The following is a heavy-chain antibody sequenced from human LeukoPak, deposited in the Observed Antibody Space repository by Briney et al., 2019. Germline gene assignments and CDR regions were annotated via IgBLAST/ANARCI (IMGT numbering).Heavy chain of an antibody. CDR1: GGSFSGYY. D-gene: IGHD2-2*01. V-gene: IGHV4-34*01. J-gene: IGHJ5*02. CDR2: INHSGST. CDR3: ARQVPAADTYNWFDP. Sequence: PSETLSLTCAVYGGSFSGYYWSWIRQPPGKGLEWIGEINHSGSTNYNPSLKSRVTISVDTSKNQFSLKLSSVTAADTAVYYCARQVPAADTYNWFDPWGQGTLVTVSS.